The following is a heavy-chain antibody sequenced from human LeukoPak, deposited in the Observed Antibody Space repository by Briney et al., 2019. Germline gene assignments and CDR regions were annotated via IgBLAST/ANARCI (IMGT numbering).Heavy chain of an antibody. CDR2: ISWNSGSI. CDR1: GFTFDDYA. J-gene: IGHJ4*02. Sequence: GRSLRLSCAASGFTFDDYAMHWVRQAPGKGLEWVSGISWNSGSIGYADSVKGRFTISRDNAKNSLYLQMNSLRAEDTAVYYRARDQVPWSGSPGYFDYWGQGTLVTVSS. CDR3: ARDQVPWSGSPGYFDY. D-gene: IGHD3-3*01. V-gene: IGHV3-9*01.